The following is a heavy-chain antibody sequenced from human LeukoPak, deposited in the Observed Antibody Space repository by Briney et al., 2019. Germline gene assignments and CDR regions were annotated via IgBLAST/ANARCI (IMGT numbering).Heavy chain of an antibody. CDR3: ARGVSGYYIGGANYYYYMDV. CDR2: NXXNT. D-gene: IGHD3-3*01. V-gene: IGHV1-8*03. J-gene: IGHJ6*03. Sequence: NXXNTGYAQKFQGRVTITRNTSISTAYMELSSLRSEDTAVYYCARGVSGYYIGGANYYYYMDVWGKGTTVTVSS.